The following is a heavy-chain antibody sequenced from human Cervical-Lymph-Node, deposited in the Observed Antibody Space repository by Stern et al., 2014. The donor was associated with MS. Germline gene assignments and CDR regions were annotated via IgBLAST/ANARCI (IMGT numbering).Heavy chain of an antibody. CDR3: ARDGRSV. CDR1: GFTFSTYT. CDR2: ISSDGNSK. V-gene: IGHV3-30-3*01. Sequence: VQLVESGGGVVQPGRSLRLSCAASGFTFSTYTMHWVRQAPGKGLEWVAVISSDGNSKFYAGSGKGRFTISRDNSKNTLFLQMNSLRTEDTAVYYCARDGRSVWGQGTLVTVSS. J-gene: IGHJ4*02.